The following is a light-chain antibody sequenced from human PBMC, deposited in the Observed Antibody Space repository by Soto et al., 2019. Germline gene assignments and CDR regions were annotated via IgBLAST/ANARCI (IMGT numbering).Light chain of an antibody. CDR3: QVWDSSSDHYV. Sequence: SYELTQPPSVLVAPGQTARISCGGNDIASKSVHWSQQKPGQAPVLVVYDDNDRPSGIPERLSGYNSGDAATLTISRVEAGDEAEYYCQVWDSSSDHYVFGSGTKVTVL. V-gene: IGLV3-21*02. CDR2: DDN. CDR1: DIASKS. J-gene: IGLJ1*01.